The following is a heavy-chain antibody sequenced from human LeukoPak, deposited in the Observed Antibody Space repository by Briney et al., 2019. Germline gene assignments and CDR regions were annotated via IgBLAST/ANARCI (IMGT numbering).Heavy chain of an antibody. Sequence: GGSLRLSCAASGFNLSNYNMNWVRQVPGKGLEWVSSISVTTTFIYYADSVKGRFTISRDNAKNSLYLQMNTLRVDDTAVYHCARHGGIIAAAGTRAFDIWGQGTMVTVSS. V-gene: IGHV3-21*01. J-gene: IGHJ3*02. CDR1: GFNLSNYN. CDR2: ISVTTTFI. CDR3: ARHGGIIAAAGTRAFDI. D-gene: IGHD6-13*01.